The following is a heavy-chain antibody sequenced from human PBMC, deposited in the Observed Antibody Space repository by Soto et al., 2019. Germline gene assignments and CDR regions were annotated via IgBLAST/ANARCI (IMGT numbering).Heavy chain of an antibody. CDR1: GFTFSSYG. J-gene: IGHJ4*02. D-gene: IGHD5-12*01. V-gene: IGHV3-30*18. CDR2: ISYDGSNK. CDR3: AKLRIVGSHYPYDSGSFDY. Sequence: PGGSLRLSCAASGFTFSSYGIHWVRQAPGKGLEWVAAISYDGSNKHYADSVKGRFTISRDNSKNTVYLQMNSLRAEDTAISYCAKLRIVGSHYPYDSGSFDYWGLGNLVTVSS.